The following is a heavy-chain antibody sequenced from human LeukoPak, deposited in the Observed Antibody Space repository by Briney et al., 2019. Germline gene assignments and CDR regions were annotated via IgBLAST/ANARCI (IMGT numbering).Heavy chain of an antibody. J-gene: IGHJ4*02. Sequence: SETLSLTCTVSGGSISSSSYYWRWIRQPPGKGLEWIGYIYYSGRTYYNPSLKSRISISLDTSKNQFSLRLTSVTGADTAVYYCARATAAAGPLDYWGQGTLVSVSS. CDR3: ARATAAAGPLDY. D-gene: IGHD6-13*01. CDR2: IYYSGRT. CDR1: GGSISSSSYY. V-gene: IGHV4-30-4*08.